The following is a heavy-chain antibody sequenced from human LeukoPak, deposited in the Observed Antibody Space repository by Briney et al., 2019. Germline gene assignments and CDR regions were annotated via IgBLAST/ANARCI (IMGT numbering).Heavy chain of an antibody. V-gene: IGHV4-39*01. Sequence: SETLSLTCTVSGGSIFSSSYYWGWIRQPPGKGLEWIGGIYYSGSTYYNPSLKSRVSISADTPKNQFSLKLSSVTAADTAVYYCARTLVRGADGTGYWGQGTLVTVSS. J-gene: IGHJ4*02. CDR2: IYYSGST. CDR1: GGSIFSSSYY. CDR3: ARTLVRGADGTGY. D-gene: IGHD1-1*01.